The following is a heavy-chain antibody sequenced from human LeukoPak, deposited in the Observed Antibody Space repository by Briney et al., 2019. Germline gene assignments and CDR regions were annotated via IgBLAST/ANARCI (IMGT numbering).Heavy chain of an antibody. CDR3: AKIPLWGSSLNDAFDI. V-gene: IGHV3-23*01. D-gene: IGHD3-16*01. CDR2: ISGSGGST. J-gene: IGHJ3*02. CDR1: GFRFSSYA. Sequence: GGSLRLSCGASGFRFSSYAMSWVRQAPGKGLEWVSSISGSGGSTYYTDSVKGRFAISRDNSKSTLYLQMNSLRAEDTAVYYCAKIPLWGSSLNDAFDIWGQGTMVTVSS.